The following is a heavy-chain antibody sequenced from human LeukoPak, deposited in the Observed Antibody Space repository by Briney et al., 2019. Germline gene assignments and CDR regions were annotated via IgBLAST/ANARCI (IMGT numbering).Heavy chain of an antibody. CDR1: GGTFSSYA. CDR3: ARQDYGDHRLDQ. CDR2: IIPILGIA. V-gene: IGHV1-69*04. J-gene: IGHJ4*02. D-gene: IGHD4-17*01. Sequence: ASVKVSCKASGGTFSSYAISWVRQAPGQGLEWMGRIIPILGIANYAQKFQGRVTITADKSTSTAYMELSSLRSEDTAVYYCARQDYGDHRLDQWGQGTLVTVSS.